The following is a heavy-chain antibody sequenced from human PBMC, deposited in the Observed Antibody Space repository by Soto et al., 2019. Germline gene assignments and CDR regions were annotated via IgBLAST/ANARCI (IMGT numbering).Heavy chain of an antibody. J-gene: IGHJ4*02. CDR1: GGSISSGGYS. CDR3: ARGVEMSTIDFDY. V-gene: IGHV4-30-2*01. D-gene: IGHD3-3*01. CDR2: MYHSGST. Sequence: SRTCAVSGGSISSGGYSWSWIRQPPGKGLEWIGYMYHSGSTYYNPSLKSRVTISIDRSKNQFSLKLSSVTAADTAVYYCARGVEMSTIDFDYWGQGTLVTVSS.